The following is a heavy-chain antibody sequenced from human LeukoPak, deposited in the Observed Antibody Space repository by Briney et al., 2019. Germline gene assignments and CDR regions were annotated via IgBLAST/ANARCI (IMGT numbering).Heavy chain of an antibody. J-gene: IGHJ5*02. V-gene: IGHV3-7*01. CDR3: ARWVRGVIMGFDP. CDR2: IKQDGSEK. D-gene: IGHD3-10*01. CDR1: GFTFSTYW. Sequence: GGSLRLSCAASGFTFSTYWMTWVRQAPGKGLEWVASIKQDGSEKYYADSVKGRLTISRDNAKNSLYLQMNTLRAEDTAVYYCARWVRGVIMGFDPWGQGTLVTVSS.